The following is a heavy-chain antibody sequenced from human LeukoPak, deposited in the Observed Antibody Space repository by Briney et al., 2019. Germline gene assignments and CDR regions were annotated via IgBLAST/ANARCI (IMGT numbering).Heavy chain of an antibody. D-gene: IGHD5-12*01. J-gene: IGHJ4*02. CDR3: ARTRGYSDYELDY. CDR1: GYTFTSYY. V-gene: IGHV1-46*01. CDR2: INPSGGTT. Sequence: ASVKVSCRASGYTFTSYYMHWVRQAPGQGLEWMGIINPSGGTTRHAQRFQGRVTMTGDTSTSTVYMELSSLRSEDTAVYYCARTRGYSDYELDYWGQGTLVTVSS.